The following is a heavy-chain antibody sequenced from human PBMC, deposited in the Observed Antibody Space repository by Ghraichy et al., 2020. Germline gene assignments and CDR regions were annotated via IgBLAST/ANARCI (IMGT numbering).Heavy chain of an antibody. D-gene: IGHD6-19*01. Sequence: GESLNISCAASGFTFRSYGIHWVRQVPGKGLEWVAFIRYDGSNKYYADSVKGRFTISRDNSKNTLFLQMNSLRAEDTAVYYCAKSGYSSGWYGYYFDFWGQGTLVTVSS. J-gene: IGHJ4*02. CDR1: GFTFRSYG. V-gene: IGHV3-30*02. CDR3: AKSGYSSGWYGYYFDF. CDR2: IRYDGSNK.